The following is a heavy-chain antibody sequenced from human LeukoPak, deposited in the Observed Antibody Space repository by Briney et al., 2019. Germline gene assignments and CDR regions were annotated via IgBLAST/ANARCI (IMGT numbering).Heavy chain of an antibody. CDR1: GFTFSSYA. D-gene: IGHD3-10*01. CDR3: AKDSITMVRGVRPNWFDP. V-gene: IGHV3-23*01. Sequence: PGGSLRLSCAASGFTFSSYAMSWVRQAPGKGLEWVSAISGSGGSTYYADSVKGRFTISRDNSKNTLYLQMNSLRAEDTAVYYCAKDSITMVRGVRPNWFDPWGQGTLVTVSS. J-gene: IGHJ5*02. CDR2: ISGSGGST.